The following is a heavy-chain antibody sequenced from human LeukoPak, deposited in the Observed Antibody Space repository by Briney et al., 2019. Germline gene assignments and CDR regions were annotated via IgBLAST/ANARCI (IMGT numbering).Heavy chain of an antibody. CDR2: ISPHNGNR. CDR1: GCTFSSYG. V-gene: IGHV1-18*01. J-gene: IGHJ4*02. CDR3: AREKWEDSSGYYLVY. Sequence: ASVKVSCKASGCTFSSYGISWVRQAPGQGLEWMGWISPHNGNRDYAQNFQGRVTMTTDTATTTAYMELRSLRYDDTAVYYCAREKWEDSSGYYLVYWGQGTLVTVSS. D-gene: IGHD3-22*01.